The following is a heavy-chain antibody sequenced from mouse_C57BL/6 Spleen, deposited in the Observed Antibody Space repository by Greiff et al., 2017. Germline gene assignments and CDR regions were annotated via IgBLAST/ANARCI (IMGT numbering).Heavy chain of an antibody. CDR3: ARPYGYDESWFAY. CDR2: INPNNGGT. CDR1: GYTFTDYN. J-gene: IGHJ3*01. Sequence: VQLQQSGPELVKPGASVKMSCKASGYTFTDYNMHWVKQSHGKSLEWIGYINPNNGGTSYNQKFKGKATLTVNKSSSTAYMELRSLTSEDSAVYYCARPYGYDESWFAYWGQGTLVTVSA. V-gene: IGHV1-22*01. D-gene: IGHD2-2*01.